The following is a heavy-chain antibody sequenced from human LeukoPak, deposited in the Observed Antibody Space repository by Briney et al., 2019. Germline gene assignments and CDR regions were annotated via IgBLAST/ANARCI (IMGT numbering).Heavy chain of an antibody. V-gene: IGHV3-7*01. CDR1: GFTFSNYL. CDR2: IKQDGSEK. Sequence: GSLRLSWSTPGFTFSNYLIGWVRQASGKGLEWVANIKQDGSEKYYVESVKGRFTISRDNAKNSLYLQMNSLRAEDTAVYYCARDFYYDSSGYYYGYWGQGTLVTVSS. J-gene: IGHJ4*02. D-gene: IGHD3-22*01. CDR3: ARDFYYDSSGYYYGY.